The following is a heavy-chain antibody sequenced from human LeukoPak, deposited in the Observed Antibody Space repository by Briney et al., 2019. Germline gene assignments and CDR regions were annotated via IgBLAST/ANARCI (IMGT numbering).Heavy chain of an antibody. D-gene: IGHD5-18*01. J-gene: IGHJ4*02. Sequence: ASVKASCKASGYTFTSYGISWVRQAPGQGLEWMGWISAYNGNTNYAQKLQGRVTMTTDTSTSTAYMELRSLRSDDTAVYYCARDREGYSYGSGGDYWGQGTLVTVSS. V-gene: IGHV1-18*01. CDR1: GYTFTSYG. CDR2: ISAYNGNT. CDR3: ARDREGYSYGSGGDY.